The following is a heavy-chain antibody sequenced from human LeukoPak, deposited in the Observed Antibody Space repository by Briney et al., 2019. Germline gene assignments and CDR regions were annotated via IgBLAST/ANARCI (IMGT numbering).Heavy chain of an antibody. CDR3: ARSYIAAAGTRWFDP. D-gene: IGHD6-13*01. J-gene: IGHJ5*02. CDR1: GFTFSSYG. V-gene: IGHV3-30*03. CDR2: ISYDGSNK. Sequence: GGSLRLSCAASGFTFSSYGMHWVRQAPGKGLEWVAVISYDGSNKYYADSVKGRFTISRDNSKNTLYLQMNSLRAEDTAVYYCARSYIAAAGTRWFDPWGQGTLVTVSS.